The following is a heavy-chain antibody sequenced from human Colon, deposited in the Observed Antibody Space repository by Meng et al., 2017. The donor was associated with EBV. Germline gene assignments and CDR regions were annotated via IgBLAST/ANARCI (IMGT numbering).Heavy chain of an antibody. Sequence: QVQLVESGGGVVQSGGSLSLSCVASGFTVSSYSMHWVRQAPGKGLEWVAVMSFDENKKYYVDSVKGRFTISRDNSQNTVYLQMNSLRAEDTAVYYCAKDQFAYSNRWPDYWGQGTLFTVSS. CDR3: AKDQFAYSNRWPDY. J-gene: IGHJ4*02. CDR1: GFTVSSYS. CDR2: MSFDENKK. D-gene: IGHD2/OR15-2a*01. V-gene: IGHV3-30*18.